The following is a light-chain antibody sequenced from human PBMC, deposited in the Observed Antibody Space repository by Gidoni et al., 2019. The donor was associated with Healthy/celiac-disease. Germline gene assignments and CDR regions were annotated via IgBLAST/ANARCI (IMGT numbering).Light chain of an antibody. CDR2: AAS. CDR3: QQSYSTPLT. CDR1: QSISSY. Sequence: DIQMTQSPSSLSASVGDRVTITCRASQSISSYLNWYQQKPGKAPKLLIYAASSLQSGVPSRFSGSGSVTDFTLTISSLQPEDFATYYFQQSYSTPLTFGGGTKVEIK. V-gene: IGKV1-39*01. J-gene: IGKJ4*01.